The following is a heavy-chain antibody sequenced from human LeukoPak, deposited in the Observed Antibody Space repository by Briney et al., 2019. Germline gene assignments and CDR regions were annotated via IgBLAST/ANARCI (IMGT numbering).Heavy chain of an antibody. J-gene: IGHJ5*02. V-gene: IGHV1-18*04. D-gene: IGHD3-10*01. CDR3: ARDQSYYGAGSYYKGAWFDP. CDR1: GYTFTSYG. CDR2: ISAYNGNT. Sequence: ASVKVSCKASGYTFTSYGISWVRQAPGQGLEWMGWISAYNGNTNYAQKLQGRVTMTTDTSTSTAYMELRSLRSDDTAVYYCARDQSYYGAGSYYKGAWFDPWGQGTLVTVSS.